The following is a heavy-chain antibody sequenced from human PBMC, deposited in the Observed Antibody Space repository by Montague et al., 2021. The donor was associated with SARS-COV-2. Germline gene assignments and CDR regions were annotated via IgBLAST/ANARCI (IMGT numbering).Heavy chain of an antibody. CDR3: ARGGWGAPGTGRLFDY. CDR1: GDSVSSNSAA. CDR2: TYYRPKWYN. D-gene: IGHD3-10*01. J-gene: IGHJ4*02. V-gene: IGHV6-1*01. Sequence: CAISGDSVSSNSAAWNWIRQSPSRGLGWLGRTYYRPKWYNDYAVSVKSRITINPDTSKNQFSLQLNSVTPEDTAVYYCARGGWGAPGTGRLFDYWGQGTLVTVSS.